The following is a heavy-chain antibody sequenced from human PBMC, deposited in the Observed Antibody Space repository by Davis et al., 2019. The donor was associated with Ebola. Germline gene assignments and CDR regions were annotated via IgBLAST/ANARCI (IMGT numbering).Heavy chain of an antibody. CDR3: ARGDYGGNSSFDY. CDR2: INPSGGST. Sequence: AASVKVSCKASGYTFTSYYMHWVRQAPGQGLEWMGIINPSGGSTSYAQKFQGRVTITADKSTSTAYMELSSLRSEDTAVYYCARGDYGGNSSFDYWGQGTLVTVSS. D-gene: IGHD4-23*01. V-gene: IGHV1-46*01. CDR1: GYTFTSYY. J-gene: IGHJ4*02.